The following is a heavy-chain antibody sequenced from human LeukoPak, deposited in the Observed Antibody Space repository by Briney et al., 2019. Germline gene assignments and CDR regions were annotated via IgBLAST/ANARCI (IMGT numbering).Heavy chain of an antibody. Sequence: PGGSLRLSCAASGFTFSSYAMSWVRQAPGKGLEWVSAISGSGGSTYYADSVKGRFTISRDNSKDTLYLQMNSLRAEDTAVYYCATGRLVPTAVGEFHYWGQGTLVTVSS. CDR1: GFTFSSYA. V-gene: IGHV3-23*01. J-gene: IGHJ4*02. CDR2: ISGSGGST. D-gene: IGHD2-2*01. CDR3: ATGRLVPTAVGEFHY.